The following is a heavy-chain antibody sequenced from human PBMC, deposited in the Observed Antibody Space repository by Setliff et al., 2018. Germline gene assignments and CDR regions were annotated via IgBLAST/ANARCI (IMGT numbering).Heavy chain of an antibody. J-gene: IGHJ4*02. D-gene: IGHD5-12*01. CDR2: INPNSGGT. CDR3: ARSGWLREYYFDY. Sequence: SVKVSCKASGYTFTGYYMHWVRQAPGQGLEWMGRINPNSGGTNYAQKFQGWVTMTRDTSISTAYMELSRLRSDDTAVYYCARSGWLREYYFDYWGQGTLVTVSS. V-gene: IGHV1-2*04. CDR1: GYTFTGYY.